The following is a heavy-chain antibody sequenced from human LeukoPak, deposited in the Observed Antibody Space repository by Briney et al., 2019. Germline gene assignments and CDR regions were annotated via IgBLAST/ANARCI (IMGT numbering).Heavy chain of an antibody. CDR3: ARLNGYNHPEFGY. J-gene: IGHJ4*02. CDR2: IYPGDSDT. Sequence: GAALKISCKGSGSSFTSYWIGWVRPMPGKGLEWMGIIYPGDSDTRYSPSFQGQVTISADKSISTAYLQWSSLKASDTAMYYCARLNGYNHPEFGYWGQGTLVTVSS. D-gene: IGHD5-24*01. CDR1: GSSFTSYW. V-gene: IGHV5-51*01.